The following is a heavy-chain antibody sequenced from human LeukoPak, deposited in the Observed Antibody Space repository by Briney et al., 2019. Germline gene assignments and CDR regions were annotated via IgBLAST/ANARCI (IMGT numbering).Heavy chain of an antibody. CDR2: IFPGDSDA. D-gene: IGHD3-22*01. J-gene: IGHJ5*02. CDR3: AKLLSSGSYSSHWFDP. CDR1: GYNFANYW. V-gene: IGHV5-51*01. Sequence: GESLKISCKGSGYNFANYWIGWVRQVPGKGLEWMGIIFPGDSDARYSPSFQGQVTISADKSISTAYLQWSSLKASDTAMYYCAKLLSSGSYSSHWFDPWGQGTLVIVSS.